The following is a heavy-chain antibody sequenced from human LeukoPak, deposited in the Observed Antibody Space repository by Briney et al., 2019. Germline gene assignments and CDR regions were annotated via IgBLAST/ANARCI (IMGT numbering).Heavy chain of an antibody. CDR2: INHSGST. V-gene: IGHV4-34*01. Sequence: SETLSLTCAVYGGSFSGYYWSWIRQPPGKGLEWIGEINHSGSTNYNPSLKSRVIISVDTSKNQFSLKLSSVTAADTAVYYCARAHRVAYYYGSGSYYNEYYYYGMDVWGQGTTVTVSS. J-gene: IGHJ6*02. D-gene: IGHD3-10*01. CDR3: ARAHRVAYYYGSGSYYNEYYYYGMDV. CDR1: GGSFSGYY.